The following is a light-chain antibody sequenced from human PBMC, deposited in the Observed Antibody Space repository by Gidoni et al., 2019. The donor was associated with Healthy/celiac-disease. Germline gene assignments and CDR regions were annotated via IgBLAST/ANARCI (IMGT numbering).Light chain of an antibody. V-gene: IGKV3-20*01. J-gene: IGKJ1*01. Sequence: TQSPGTLSLSPGERATLSCRASQSVSSSYLAWYQQKPGQAPRLLIYGASSRATGIPDRFSGSGSGTDFTLTISRLEPEDFAVYYCQQYGSSPRTFGQGTKVEIK. CDR2: GAS. CDR3: QQYGSSPRT. CDR1: QSVSSSY.